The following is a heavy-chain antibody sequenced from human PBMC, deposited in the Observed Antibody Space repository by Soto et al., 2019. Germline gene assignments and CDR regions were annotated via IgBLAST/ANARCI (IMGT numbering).Heavy chain of an antibody. J-gene: IGHJ4*02. CDR1: GFTVSSNY. D-gene: IGHD3-10*01. Sequence: EVQLVESGGGLVQPGGSLRLSCAASGFTVSSNYMSWVRQSPGKGLEWVSDIYSGGSTYYADSVKRRFTISRENSKSTLYLQMNSLRPEDKAGYYCESEYLFGEEPYWGQVALVTVNS. CDR3: ESEYLFGEEPY. CDR2: IYSGGST. V-gene: IGHV3-53*04.